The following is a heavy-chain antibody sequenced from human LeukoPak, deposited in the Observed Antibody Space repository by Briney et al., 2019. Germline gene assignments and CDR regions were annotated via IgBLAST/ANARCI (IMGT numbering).Heavy chain of an antibody. CDR2: INTGGST. Sequence: SETLSLTCTVSGDSINNYYWSWIRQPAGKGLEWIGRINTGGSTRYNPSLQSRVTLSTDTSKNQFSLRLTSVTAADTAVYYCARGLSGDYDFNWFDPWGQGTLVTVSS. V-gene: IGHV4-4*07. D-gene: IGHD4-17*01. J-gene: IGHJ5*02. CDR1: GDSINNYY. CDR3: ARGLSGDYDFNWFDP.